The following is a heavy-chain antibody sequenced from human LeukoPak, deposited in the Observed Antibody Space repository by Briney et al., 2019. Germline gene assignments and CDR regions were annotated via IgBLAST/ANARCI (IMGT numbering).Heavy chain of an antibody. V-gene: IGHV3-11*06. Sequence: GGSLRLTCAASGFTFSDYYMGWIRQAPGKGLEWVSSISSSSSYIYYADSVKGRFTISRDNAKNSLYLQMNSLRAEDTAVYYCARGGVITMARLDYWGQGTLVTVSS. D-gene: IGHD3-10*01. J-gene: IGHJ4*02. CDR3: ARGGVITMARLDY. CDR1: GFTFSDYY. CDR2: ISSSSSYI.